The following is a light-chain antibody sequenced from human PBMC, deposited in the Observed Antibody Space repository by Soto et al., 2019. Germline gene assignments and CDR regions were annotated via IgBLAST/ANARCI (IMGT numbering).Light chain of an antibody. CDR2: DVS. CDR1: SSDVGGYND. Sequence: QSALTQPASVSGSPGQSITISCTGTSSDVGGYNDVSWYQQHPGKAPKLMIYDVSNRPSGVSNRFSGSKSGNTASLTISGLQAQDEAHYYCSSYTSSSTMVFGGGAKLIVL. CDR3: SSYTSSSTMV. V-gene: IGLV2-14*01. J-gene: IGLJ2*01.